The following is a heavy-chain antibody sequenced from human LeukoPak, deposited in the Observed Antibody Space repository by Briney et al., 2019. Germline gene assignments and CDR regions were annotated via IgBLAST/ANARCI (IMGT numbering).Heavy chain of an antibody. CDR1: GGTFSSYA. Sequence: GASVKVSCKASGGTFSSYAISWVRQAPGQGLEWMGGIIPIFGTANYAQKFQGRVTITADESTSTAYMELSSLRSEDTAVYYCASPTLNDYGDYVFDYWGQGTLVTVSS. CDR3: ASPTLNDYGDYVFDY. D-gene: IGHD4-17*01. J-gene: IGHJ4*02. V-gene: IGHV1-69*13. CDR2: IIPIFGTA.